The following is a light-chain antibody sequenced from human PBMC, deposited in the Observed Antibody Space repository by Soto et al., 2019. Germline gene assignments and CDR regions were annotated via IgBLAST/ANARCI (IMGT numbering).Light chain of an antibody. Sequence: DIQMTQSTSSLSASEGDRVTITCRAGQSISRNLNWYQQKPGEAPKLLIYAASSLQSGVPLRFSGSGSGTDFTLTINSLQPEDFATYYCQQSYSSPYTFGQGTQLEIK. J-gene: IGKJ2*01. CDR1: QSISRN. CDR3: QQSYSSPYT. V-gene: IGKV1-39*01. CDR2: AAS.